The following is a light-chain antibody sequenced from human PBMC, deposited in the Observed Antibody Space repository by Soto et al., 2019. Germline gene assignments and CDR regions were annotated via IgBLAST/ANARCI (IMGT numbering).Light chain of an antibody. J-gene: IGKJ1*01. Sequence: DIVLTQSPGTLTLSPGERATLSCRSSQSVSSNYLAWYQQKPDQAPRLVIYDVSGRATGIPDRFSGSGSGTDFTLTISRLEPEDFALYYWQQYGSSPTFGQGTKVEIK. CDR3: QQYGSSPT. CDR2: DVS. V-gene: IGKV3-20*01. CDR1: QSVSSNY.